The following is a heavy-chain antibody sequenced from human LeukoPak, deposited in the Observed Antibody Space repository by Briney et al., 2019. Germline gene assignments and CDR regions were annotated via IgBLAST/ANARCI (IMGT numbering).Heavy chain of an antibody. D-gene: IGHD1-26*01. Sequence: SETLSLTCAVSGGSFSGYYWSWIRQPPGKGLEWIGEINHSGSTNYNPSLKSRVTISVDTSKNQFSLKLSSVTAADTAVYYCASVGATTFDYWGQGTLVTVSS. J-gene: IGHJ4*02. V-gene: IGHV4-34*01. CDR3: ASVGATTFDY. CDR2: INHSGST. CDR1: GGSFSGYY.